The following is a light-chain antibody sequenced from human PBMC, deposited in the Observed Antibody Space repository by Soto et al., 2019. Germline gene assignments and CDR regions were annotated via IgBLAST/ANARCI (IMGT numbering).Light chain of an antibody. J-gene: IGKJ5*01. CDR2: GAS. CDR1: QSVSSSY. V-gene: IGKV3-20*01. CDR3: QQYGSSPPIT. Sequence: EIVLTQSPGTLSLSPGERATLSCRASQSVSSSYLAWYQQKPGQAPRHLIYGASSRATGIPDRFSGSGSGTDFTLTISRLEPDDFAVYYCQQYGSSPPITFGQGTRLEIK.